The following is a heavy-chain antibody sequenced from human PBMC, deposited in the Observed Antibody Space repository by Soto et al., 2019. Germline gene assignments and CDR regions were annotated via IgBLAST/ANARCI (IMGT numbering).Heavy chain of an antibody. CDR3: ARMEGIAWYFDL. CDR1: GITFSTYG. D-gene: IGHD2-21*01. CDR2: ISYYGSTK. Sequence: QVQLVESGGGVVQPGRSLRLSCVASGITFSTYGMQWVRQAPGKGLEWVGVISYYGSTKYYADSVKGRFTISRDNSKDTLYLQMNSLRPGDTAFYYCARMEGIAWYFDLWGRGTLVTVSS. J-gene: IGHJ2*01. V-gene: IGHV3-30*03.